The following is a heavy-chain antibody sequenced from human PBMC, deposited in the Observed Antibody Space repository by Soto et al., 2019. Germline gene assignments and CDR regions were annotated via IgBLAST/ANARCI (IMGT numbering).Heavy chain of an antibody. D-gene: IGHD6-13*01. V-gene: IGHV1-18*01. J-gene: IGHJ4*02. Sequence: QVQLVQSGAEVKKPGASVKVSCKASGYTFTSYGWVRQAPGQGLEWTGWISGSNGNTNYAQKLQGRVTLTTDTSTSKAYMALRSLRSDDTPAYYCAGVSAAPGSGYFYYWGQATRVTVSS. CDR1: GYTFTSYG. CDR2: ISGSNGNT. CDR3: AGVSAAPGSGYFYY.